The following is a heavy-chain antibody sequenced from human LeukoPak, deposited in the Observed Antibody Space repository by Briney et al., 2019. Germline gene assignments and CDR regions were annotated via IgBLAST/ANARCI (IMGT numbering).Heavy chain of an antibody. J-gene: IGHJ4*02. CDR3: ARVDIVVVPAAMHFFYFDY. D-gene: IGHD2-2*03. Sequence: PSETLSLTCTVSGGSISSGDYYWSWIRQPPGKGLEWIGYIYYSGSTKYNPSLKSRVTISVDTSKNQFSLKLSSVTAADTAVYYCARVDIVVVPAAMHFFYFDYWGQGTLVTVSS. CDR2: IYYSGST. CDR1: GGSISSGDYY. V-gene: IGHV4-61*08.